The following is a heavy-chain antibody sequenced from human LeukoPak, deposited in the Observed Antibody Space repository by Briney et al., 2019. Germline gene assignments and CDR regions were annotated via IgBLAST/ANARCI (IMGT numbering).Heavy chain of an antibody. J-gene: IGHJ4*02. CDR3: VRGYCSGGTCYLDY. D-gene: IGHD2-15*01. Sequence: GGSLRLSCAASEFTFSDYYMSWIRQAPGKGLEWVSSISSSSSYIYYADSLKGRFTISRDNAKNSLYLQVNSLRAEDTAVYFCVRGYCSGGTCYLDYWGQGTLVTVSS. V-gene: IGHV3-11*06. CDR2: ISSSSSYI. CDR1: EFTFSDYY.